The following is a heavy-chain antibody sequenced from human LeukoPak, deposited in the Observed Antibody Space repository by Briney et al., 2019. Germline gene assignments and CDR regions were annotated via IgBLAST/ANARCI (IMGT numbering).Heavy chain of an antibody. D-gene: IGHD3-22*01. CDR2: INHSGST. J-gene: IGHJ6*03. CDR3: ARGWGDSSGYYHYYYYYYMDV. V-gene: IGHV4-34*01. Sequence: SETLSLTCAVYGGSFSGYYWRWIRQTPGRGLEWSGEINHSGSTNYNPSLKSRVTISVDTSKNQFYLKMSSVTAADTAVYYCARGWGDSSGYYHYYYYYYMDVWGKGTTVTISS. CDR1: GGSFSGYY.